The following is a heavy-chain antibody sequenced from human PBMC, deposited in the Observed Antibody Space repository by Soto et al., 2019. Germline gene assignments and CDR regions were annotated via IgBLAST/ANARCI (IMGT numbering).Heavy chain of an antibody. V-gene: IGHV1-8*01. J-gene: IGHJ6*03. CDR1: GYTFTSYD. Sequence: ASVKVSCKASGYTFTSYDINWVRQATGQGLEWMGWMNPNSGNTGYAQKFQGRVTMTRNTSISTAYMELSSLRSEDTAVYYCARVPTIFGVVIPTDYYYYYMDVWGKGTTVTVSS. CDR3: ARVPTIFGVVIPTDYYYYYMDV. D-gene: IGHD3-3*01. CDR2: MNPNSGNT.